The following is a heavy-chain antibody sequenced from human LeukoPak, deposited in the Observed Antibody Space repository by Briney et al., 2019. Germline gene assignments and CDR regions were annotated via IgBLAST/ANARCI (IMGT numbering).Heavy chain of an antibody. Sequence: SETLSLTCTVSGGSISSYYWSWIRQPAGKGLEWIGRIYTSGSTNYNPSLKSRVTMSVDTSKNQFSLKLSSVTAADTTVYYCARTYRIAAAGPYYYYYYMDVWGKGTTVTVSS. J-gene: IGHJ6*03. V-gene: IGHV4-4*07. CDR2: IYTSGST. CDR3: ARTYRIAAAGPYYYYYYMDV. D-gene: IGHD6-13*01. CDR1: GGSISSYY.